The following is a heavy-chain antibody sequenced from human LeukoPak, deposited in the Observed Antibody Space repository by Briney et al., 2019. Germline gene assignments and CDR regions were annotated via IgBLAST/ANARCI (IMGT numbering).Heavy chain of an antibody. CDR3: AKDTSVVSPYDS. J-gene: IGHJ4*02. D-gene: IGHD2-15*01. Sequence: PGGSLRLSCAASGFTFSSYAMSWVRQAPGQGLEWVSRISGSTVNTYYADSVKGRFTISRDNSKNTLYLQMNSLRAEDTAVYYCAKDTSVVSPYDSWGQGTLVTVSS. V-gene: IGHV3-23*01. CDR2: ISGSTVNT. CDR1: GFTFSSYA.